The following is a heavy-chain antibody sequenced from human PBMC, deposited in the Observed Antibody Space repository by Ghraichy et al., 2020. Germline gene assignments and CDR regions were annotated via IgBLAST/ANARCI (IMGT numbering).Heavy chain of an antibody. Sequence: SETLSLTCTVSGGSINDYYWNWIRQPPGQGLEWIGYVYSSASTNYNPSLERRVTISKDKSKNQFSLKLRSVTAADTAVYYCATDRGSVTTSEWRGFDPWGQGILVTVSS. V-gene: IGHV4-59*03. CDR3: ATDRGSVTTSEWRGFDP. CDR1: GGSINDYY. CDR2: VYSSAST. J-gene: IGHJ5*02. D-gene: IGHD4-17*01.